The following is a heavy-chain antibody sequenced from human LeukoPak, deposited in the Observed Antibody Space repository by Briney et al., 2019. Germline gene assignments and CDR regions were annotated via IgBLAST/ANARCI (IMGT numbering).Heavy chain of an antibody. CDR3: ARAQYSDYVLHNWFDS. CDR1: GGTFSSYA. CDR2: IIPIFGTA. D-gene: IGHD5-12*01. Sequence: EASVKVSCKASGGTFSSYAISWVRQAPGQGLEWMGGIIPIFGTANYAQKFQGRVTITADKSTSTAYMELSSLRSEDTAVYYCARAQYSDYVLHNWFDSWGQGTLVTVSS. V-gene: IGHV1-69*06. J-gene: IGHJ5*01.